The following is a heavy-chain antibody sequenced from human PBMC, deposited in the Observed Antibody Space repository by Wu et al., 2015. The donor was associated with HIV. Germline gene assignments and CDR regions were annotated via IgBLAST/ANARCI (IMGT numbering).Heavy chain of an antibody. D-gene: IGHD2-2*01. CDR3: ASRYCSSTSCHSHFDY. V-gene: IGHV4-34*01. CDR2: INHSGST. CDR1: GGSFSGYY. Sequence: QVQLQQWGAGLLKPSETLSLTCAVYGGSFSGYYWSWIRQPPGKGLEWIGEINHSGSTNYNPSLKSRVTISVDTSKNQFSLKLSSVTAADTAVYYCASRYCSSTSCHSHFDYWGQGTLVTVSS. J-gene: IGHJ4*02.